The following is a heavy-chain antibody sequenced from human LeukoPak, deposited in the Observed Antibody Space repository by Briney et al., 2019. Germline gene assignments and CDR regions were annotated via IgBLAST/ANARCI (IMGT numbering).Heavy chain of an antibody. J-gene: IGHJ3*02. CDR3: ARNSYSGSYYDAFDI. CDR2: ISGSGGST. Sequence: GGSLRLSCAASGFSFTTYWMGWVRQAPGKGLEWVSAISGSGGSTYYADSMKGRFTISRDNSKNTLYLQMNSLRAEDTAVYYCARNSYSGSYYDAFDIWGQGTMVTVSS. D-gene: IGHD1-26*01. CDR1: GFSFTTYW. V-gene: IGHV3-23*01.